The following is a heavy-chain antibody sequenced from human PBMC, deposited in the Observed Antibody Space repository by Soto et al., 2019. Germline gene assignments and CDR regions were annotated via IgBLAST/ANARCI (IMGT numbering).Heavy chain of an antibody. CDR2: ISAYNGNT. CDR3: ARYRFGYGDYYYYGMDV. Sequence: ASVKVSCKASGYTFTSYGISWVRQAPGQGLEWMGWISAYNGNTNYAQKLQGRVTMTTDTSTSTAYMELRSLRSDDTAVYYCARYRFGYGDYYYYGMDVWGQGTTVTVSS. J-gene: IGHJ6*02. CDR1: GYTFTSYG. V-gene: IGHV1-18*01. D-gene: IGHD4-17*01.